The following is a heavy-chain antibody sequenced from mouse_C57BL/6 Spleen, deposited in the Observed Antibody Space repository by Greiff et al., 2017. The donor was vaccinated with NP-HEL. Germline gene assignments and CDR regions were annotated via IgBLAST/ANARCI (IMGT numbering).Heavy chain of an antibody. CDR1: GYTFTDHT. CDR3: ASPLYYGSRYAMDY. J-gene: IGHJ4*01. D-gene: IGHD1-1*01. CDR2: IYPRDGST. Sequence: VQLQESDAELVKPGASVKISCKVSGYTFTDHTIHWMKQRPEQGLEWIGYIYPRDGSTKYNEKFKGKATLTADKSSSTAYMQLNSLTSEDSSVYFCASPLYYGSRYAMDYWGQGTSVTVSS. V-gene: IGHV1-78*01.